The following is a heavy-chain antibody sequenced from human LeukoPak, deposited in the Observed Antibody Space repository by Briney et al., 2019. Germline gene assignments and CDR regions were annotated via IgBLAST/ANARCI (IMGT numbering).Heavy chain of an antibody. Sequence: PGGSLRLSCAASGFTFRRYWMSWARQASGKGLEWVANIKQDGSEKYYVDSVKGRFTISRDNAKNSLYLQMNSLRAKDTAVYYCVGLGENYWGQGTLVTVSS. CDR2: IKQDGSEK. CDR3: VGLGENY. CDR1: GFTFRRYW. J-gene: IGHJ4*02. D-gene: IGHD3-10*01. V-gene: IGHV3-7*02.